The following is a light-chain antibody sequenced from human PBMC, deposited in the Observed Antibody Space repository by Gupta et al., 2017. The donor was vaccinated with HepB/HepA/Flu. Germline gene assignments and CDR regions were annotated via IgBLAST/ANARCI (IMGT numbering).Light chain of an antibody. J-gene: IGKJ3*01. V-gene: IGKV1-9*01. CDR1: QGISSY. CDR2: AAS. CDR3: QQLNSYPT. Sequence: DIQLTQSPSFLSASVGDRVTITCRASQGISSYLAWYQQKPGKAPKLLIYAASTLQSGVPSRFSGSGSGKEFTLTISSLQPEDFATYYCQQLNSYPTFGPGTKVDIK.